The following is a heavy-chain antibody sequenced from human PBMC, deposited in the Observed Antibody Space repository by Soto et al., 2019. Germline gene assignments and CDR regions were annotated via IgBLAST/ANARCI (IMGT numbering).Heavy chain of an antibody. Sequence: SVKVSCKASGGTFSSYAIIWVRQAPGQGLEWMGGIIPIFGTANYAQKFQGRVTITRDTSASTAYMELSSLRSEDTAVYYCAKDSVIVFVPAAPDAFDIWGQGTMVT. CDR1: GGTFSSYA. J-gene: IGHJ3*02. CDR2: IIPIFGTA. CDR3: AKDSVIVFVPAAPDAFDI. D-gene: IGHD2-2*01. V-gene: IGHV1-69*05.